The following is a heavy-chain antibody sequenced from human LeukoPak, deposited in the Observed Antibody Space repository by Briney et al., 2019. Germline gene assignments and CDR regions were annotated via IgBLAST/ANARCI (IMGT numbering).Heavy chain of an antibody. CDR3: ARDTSSLSKYYFDY. CDR2: IFYSGDT. Sequence: SQTLSLTCTVPGDSISSDYYWSWIRQHPGKGLEWIGYIFYSGDTYYNPSLKSRVTISVDTSKNQFSLKLRSVTAADTAVYYCARDTSSLSKYYFDYWGQGSLVTVSS. J-gene: IGHJ4*02. CDR1: GDSISSDYY. D-gene: IGHD2-2*01. V-gene: IGHV4-31*03.